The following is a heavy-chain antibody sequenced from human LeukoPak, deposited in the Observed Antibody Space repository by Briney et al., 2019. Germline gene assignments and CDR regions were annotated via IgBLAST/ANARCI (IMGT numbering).Heavy chain of an antibody. CDR1: GFRFSDYP. J-gene: IGHJ4*02. Sequence: GSLSLSCATSGFRFSDYPMNWVRQAPGKGLEWVSNIRTSAEGANYAYYADSVKGRVTISRDDAKSTLYLHMNSLRDDDTAVYYCASDQRYAFDYWGQGILVTVSS. D-gene: IGHD3-9*01. CDR2: IRTSAEGANYA. CDR3: ASDQRYAFDY. V-gene: IGHV3-48*02.